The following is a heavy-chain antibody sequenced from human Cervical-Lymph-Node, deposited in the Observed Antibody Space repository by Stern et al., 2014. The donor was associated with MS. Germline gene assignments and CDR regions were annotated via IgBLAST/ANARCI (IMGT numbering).Heavy chain of an antibody. J-gene: IGHJ5*02. CDR1: GFSLSTSGVG. Sequence: QVTLRESGPTLVKPTQTLTLTCTFSGFSLSTSGVGVGWMRQPPGKALEWLALIYWDDDQLYSPSLKSRLTITKDTSKNRVVLTMTNMDPVDTATYYCAHRRNYYDSGAYYGWFDPWGQGTLVTVSS. D-gene: IGHD3-22*01. CDR3: AHRRNYYDSGAYYGWFDP. V-gene: IGHV2-5*02. CDR2: IYWDDDQ.